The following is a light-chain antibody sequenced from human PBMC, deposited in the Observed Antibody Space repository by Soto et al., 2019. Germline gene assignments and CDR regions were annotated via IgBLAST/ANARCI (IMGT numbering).Light chain of an antibody. CDR3: ASFRSGTILI. CDR2: EVN. J-gene: IGLJ1*01. V-gene: IGLV2-14*01. CDR1: RSDIGDSNF. Sequence: QSALTQPASVSGSPGQSVTISCTGPRSDIGDSNFISWYQHSPGKAPRLLIYEVNNRPSGISRRFSGSKDGNTASLTISGLLDDDEGYYFCASFRSGTILIFGSGTKLTVL.